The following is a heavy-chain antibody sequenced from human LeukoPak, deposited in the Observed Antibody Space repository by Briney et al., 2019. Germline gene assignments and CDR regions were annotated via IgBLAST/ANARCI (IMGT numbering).Heavy chain of an antibody. CDR3: ARNRWLQRRYYFDY. J-gene: IGHJ4*02. Sequence: SETLSLTCTVSGDSVSGRSWSWIRQPPGKGLECIGYFWSAGTTDYNPSLKSRVTISVDTSKNQFSLKMNSVTAADTAVYYCARNRWLQRRYYFDYWGQGTLVTVSS. CDR1: GDSVSGRS. CDR2: FWSAGTT. D-gene: IGHD5-24*01. V-gene: IGHV4-59*08.